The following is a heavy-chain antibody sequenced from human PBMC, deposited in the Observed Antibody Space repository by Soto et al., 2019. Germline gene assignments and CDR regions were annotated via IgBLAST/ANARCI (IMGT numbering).Heavy chain of an antibody. CDR3: AKDFSITMIVVDSYYFDY. CDR1: GFTFSSYG. V-gene: IGHV3-30*18. Sequence: GGSLRLSCAASGFTFSSYGMHWVRQAPGKGLEWVAVISYDGSNKYYADSVKGRFTISRDNSKNTLYLQMNSLRAEDTAVYYCAKDFSITMIVVDSYYFDYWGQGTLVTVSS. CDR2: ISYDGSNK. D-gene: IGHD3-22*01. J-gene: IGHJ4*02.